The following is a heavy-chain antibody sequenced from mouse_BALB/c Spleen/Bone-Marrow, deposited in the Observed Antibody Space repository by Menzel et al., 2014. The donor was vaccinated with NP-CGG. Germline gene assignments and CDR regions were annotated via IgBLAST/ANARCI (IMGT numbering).Heavy chain of an antibody. Sequence: EVQVVESGPELVKPGASMKISCKASGYSFTGYSMNWVKQSHGKNLEWIGLINPYNGGTSYNQKFKGKATLTVDKSSSTAYMELLSLTSEDSAVYYCARDSYDLYALDYWGQGTSVTVSS. V-gene: IGHV1-18*01. CDR3: ARDSYDLYALDY. CDR1: GYSFTGYS. D-gene: IGHD2-12*01. J-gene: IGHJ4*01. CDR2: INPYNGGT.